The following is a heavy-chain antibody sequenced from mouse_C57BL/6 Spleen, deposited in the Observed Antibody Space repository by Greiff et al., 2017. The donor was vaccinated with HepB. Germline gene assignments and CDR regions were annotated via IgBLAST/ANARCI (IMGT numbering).Heavy chain of an antibody. D-gene: IGHD1-1*01. CDR2: IYPGSGNT. Sequence: QVQLKESGAELVRPGASVKLSCKASGYTFTDYYINWVKQRPGQGLEWIARIYPGSGNTYYNEKFKGKATLTAEKSSSTAYMQLSSLTSEDSAVYFCAREEGYGSLDYWGQGTTLTVSS. V-gene: IGHV1-76*01. CDR1: GYTFTDYY. J-gene: IGHJ2*01. CDR3: AREEGYGSLDY.